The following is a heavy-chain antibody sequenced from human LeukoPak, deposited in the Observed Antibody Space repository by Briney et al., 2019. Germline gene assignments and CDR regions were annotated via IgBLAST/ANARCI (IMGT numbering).Heavy chain of an antibody. Sequence: SETLSLTCTVSGGSISSSSYYWGWIRQPPGKGLEWIGSIYYSGSTYYNPSLKSRVTISVDTSKNQFSLKLSSVTAADTAVYYCASYDVVVVAATLYGMDVWGQGTTVTASS. CDR3: ASYDVVVVAATLYGMDV. D-gene: IGHD2-15*01. J-gene: IGHJ6*02. CDR2: IYYSGST. CDR1: GGSISSSSYY. V-gene: IGHV4-39*01.